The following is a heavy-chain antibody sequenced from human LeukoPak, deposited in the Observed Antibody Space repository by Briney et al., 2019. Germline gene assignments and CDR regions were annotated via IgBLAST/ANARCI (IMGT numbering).Heavy chain of an antibody. CDR2: INQDGSAK. CDR3: TKGDSGRHHNIVP. D-gene: IGHD3-16*01. J-gene: IGHJ4*02. Sequence: GGSLRLSCAASGFTFGSYWMSWVRQAPGRGLEWAAHINQDGSAKYYVDSVKDRFTISRDNAKNSLFLQMNRLRAEDTAVYYCTKGDSGRHHNIVPWGQGTLVTVSS. CDR1: GFTFGSYW. V-gene: IGHV3-7*01.